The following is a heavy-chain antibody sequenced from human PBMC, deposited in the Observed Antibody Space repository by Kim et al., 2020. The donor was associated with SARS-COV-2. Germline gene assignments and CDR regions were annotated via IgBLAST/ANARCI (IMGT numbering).Heavy chain of an antibody. J-gene: IGHJ4*02. CDR3: TRQAPLGWLQLRLDY. CDR1: GFTFGDYA. D-gene: IGHD5-12*01. V-gene: IGHV3-49*04. Sequence: GGSLRLSCTASGFTFGDYAMSWVRQAPGKGLEWVGFIRSKAYGGTTEYAASVKGRFTISRDDSKSIAYLQMNSLKTEDTAVYYCTRQAPLGWLQLRLDYWGQGTLVTVSS. CDR2: IRSKAYGGTT.